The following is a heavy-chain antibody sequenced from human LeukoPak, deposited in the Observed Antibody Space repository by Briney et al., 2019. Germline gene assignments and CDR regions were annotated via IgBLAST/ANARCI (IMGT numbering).Heavy chain of an antibody. V-gene: IGHV3-23*01. Sequence: GGSLRLSCAASGLTFSSYAMMWVRQSPEKGLEWVSSITGGGDGTYYADSVRGRFTISRDNSKNTLYLKMNSLRAEDTAVYFCVKGFVHPTYYFEYWGQGTLVTVSS. CDR2: ITGGGDGT. J-gene: IGHJ4*02. CDR1: GLTFSSYA. CDR3: VKGFVHPTYYFEY. D-gene: IGHD3-10*01.